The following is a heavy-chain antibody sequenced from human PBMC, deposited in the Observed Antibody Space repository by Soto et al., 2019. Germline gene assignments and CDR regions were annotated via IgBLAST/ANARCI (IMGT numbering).Heavy chain of an antibody. CDR2: IYTSGST. V-gene: IGHV4-4*07. Sequence: SETLSLICTVSGGSISSYYWSWIRQPAGKGLEWIGRIYTSGSTNYNPSLKSRVTMSVDTSKNQFSLKLSSVTAADTAVYYCVREGYSSGWYRDYYYYYGMDVWGQGTTVTVSS. J-gene: IGHJ6*02. CDR3: VREGYSSGWYRDYYYYYGMDV. CDR1: GGSISSYY. D-gene: IGHD6-19*01.